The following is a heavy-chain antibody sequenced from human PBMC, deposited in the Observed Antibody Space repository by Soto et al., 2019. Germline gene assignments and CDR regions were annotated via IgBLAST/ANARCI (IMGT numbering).Heavy chain of an antibody. CDR3: ARGTNFGFDY. V-gene: IGHV3-33*01. CDR2: IWYDGSNK. CDR1: GFTFSSCG. D-gene: IGHD3-3*01. Sequence: GGAFRLSCAASGFTFSSCGMHWFRQAPGKGLEWVAVIWYDGSNKYYADSVKGRFTISRDNSKNTLYLQMNSLRAEDTAVYYCARGTNFGFDYWGQGTLVTVSS. J-gene: IGHJ4*02.